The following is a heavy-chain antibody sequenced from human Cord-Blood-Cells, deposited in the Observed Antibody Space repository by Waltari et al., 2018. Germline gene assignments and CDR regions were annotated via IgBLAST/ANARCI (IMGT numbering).Heavy chain of an antibody. D-gene: IGHD6-13*01. CDR3: ARRSIAAAGTDY. V-gene: IGHV4-39*01. Sequence: QLQLQESDPGLVKPSETLSLTCTVSGCSISSSSYYWGWIRQPPGKGLEWIGSIYYSGGTYYNPSLKSRVTISVDTSKNQFSLKLSSVTAADTAVYYCARRSIAAAGTDYWGQGTLVTVSS. CDR1: GCSISSSSYY. J-gene: IGHJ4*02. CDR2: IYYSGGT.